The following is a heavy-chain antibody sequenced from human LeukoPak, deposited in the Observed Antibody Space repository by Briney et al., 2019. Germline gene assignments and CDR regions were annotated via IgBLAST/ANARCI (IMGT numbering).Heavy chain of an antibody. CDR3: ATVIGNRITGTTLRGYYYYYMDV. V-gene: IGHV1-24*01. CDR1: GYTLTELS. J-gene: IGHJ6*03. D-gene: IGHD1-7*01. CDR2: FDPEDGET. Sequence: ASVKVSCKVSGYTLTELSMHWVRQAPGKGLEWMGGFDPEDGETIYAQKFQGRVTMTEDTSTDTAYMELSSLRSEDTAVYYCATVIGNRITGTTLRGYYYYYMDVWGKGTTVTVSS.